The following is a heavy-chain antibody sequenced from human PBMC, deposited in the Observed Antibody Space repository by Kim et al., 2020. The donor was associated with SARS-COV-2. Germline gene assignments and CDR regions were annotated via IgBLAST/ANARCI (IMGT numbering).Heavy chain of an antibody. J-gene: IGHJ6*02. V-gene: IGHV3-30*02. CDR3: AKEYHIKHKYYGTDV. Sequence: ADSVKSRITIARDDSKNTLYQQMNNLRAEDTALYYCAKEYHIKHKYYGTDVWGQGTTVTVSS.